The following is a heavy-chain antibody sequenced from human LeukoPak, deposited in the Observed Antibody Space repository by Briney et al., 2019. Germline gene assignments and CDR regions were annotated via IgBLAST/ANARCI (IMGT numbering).Heavy chain of an antibody. Sequence: GGSLRLSCAASGFTFSSYWMHWVRQAPGKGLVWVSRINSDGSSTSYADSVKGRFTISRDSAKNMLYLQMNSLRAEDTAVYYCARFYCSSTSCLEDYWGQGTLVTVSS. V-gene: IGHV3-74*01. D-gene: IGHD2-2*01. CDR2: INSDGSST. CDR3: ARFYCSSTSCLEDY. CDR1: GFTFSSYW. J-gene: IGHJ4*02.